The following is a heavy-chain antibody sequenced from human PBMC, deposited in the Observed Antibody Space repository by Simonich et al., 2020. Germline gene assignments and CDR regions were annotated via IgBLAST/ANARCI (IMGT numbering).Heavy chain of an antibody. Sequence: EYGGGLVQPGRSLRLSCAASGFTFSCYAMHWIRQAPGKGLEWVAVISYDGSNKYYADSVKGRFTISRDNSKNTLYLQMNSLRAEDTAVYYCARDAGGSGSYYYYYYYMDVWGKGTTVTVSS. V-gene: IGHV3-30*07. CDR1: GFTFSCYA. CDR2: ISYDGSNK. CDR3: ARDAGGSGSYYYYYYYMDV. D-gene: IGHD3-10*01. J-gene: IGHJ6*03.